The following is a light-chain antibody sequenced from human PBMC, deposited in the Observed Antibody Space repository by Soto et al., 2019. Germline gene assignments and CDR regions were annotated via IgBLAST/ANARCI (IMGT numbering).Light chain of an antibody. Sequence: EIVLTQSPGTLSLSPGERATLSCRASQSVSSSYLAWYQQKPGQAPRLLIYDSSSRATGIPDRFSGSGSGTVFTLTISILEPEDFAVYYCQKYGSSLWTFGQGTKVEIK. CDR3: QKYGSSLWT. V-gene: IGKV3-20*01. CDR1: QSVSSSY. J-gene: IGKJ1*01. CDR2: DSS.